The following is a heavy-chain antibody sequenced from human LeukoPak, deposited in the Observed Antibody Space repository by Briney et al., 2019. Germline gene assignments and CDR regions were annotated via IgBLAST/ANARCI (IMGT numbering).Heavy chain of an antibody. V-gene: IGHV4-4*07. CDR1: GGSISSYY. J-gene: IGHJ4*02. Sequence: SETLSLTCTVSGGSISSYYGSWIRQPAGKGLEWIGRLYTSGSTNYNPSLESRVTMSVDTSKSQFSLRLSSVTAADTAVYYCARGASGYYYGWGQGILVTVSS. D-gene: IGHD3-22*01. CDR2: LYTSGST. CDR3: ARGASGYYYG.